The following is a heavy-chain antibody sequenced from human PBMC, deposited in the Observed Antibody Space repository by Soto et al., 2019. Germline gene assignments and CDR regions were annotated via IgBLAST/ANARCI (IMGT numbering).Heavy chain of an antibody. Sequence: SVKVSCKASGGTFSSYAISWVRQAPGQGLEWMGGIIPIFGTANYAQKFQGRVTITADESTSTAYMELSSLRSEDTAVYYCARVRRELGNYYYYGMDVWGRGTTVTVSS. CDR2: IIPIFGTA. J-gene: IGHJ6*02. V-gene: IGHV1-69*13. CDR3: ARVRRELGNYYYYGMDV. CDR1: GGTFSSYA. D-gene: IGHD1-7*01.